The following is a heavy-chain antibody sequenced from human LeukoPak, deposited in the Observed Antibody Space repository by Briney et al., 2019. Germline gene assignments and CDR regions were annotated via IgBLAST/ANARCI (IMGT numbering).Heavy chain of an antibody. D-gene: IGHD1-26*01. J-gene: IGHJ6*03. CDR2: IYHSGST. CDR1: GGSISSGGYY. V-gene: IGHV4-30-2*01. CDR3: ARDDGTEGANYYYYMDV. Sequence: PSETLSLTCTVSGGSISSGGYYWSWIRQPPGKGLEWIGYIYHSGSTYYNPSLKSRVTISVDRSKNQFSLKLSSVTAADTAVYYCARDDGTEGANYYYYMDVWGKGTTVTVSS.